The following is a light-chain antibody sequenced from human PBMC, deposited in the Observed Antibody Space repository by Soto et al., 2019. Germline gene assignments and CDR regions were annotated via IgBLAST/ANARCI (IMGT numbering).Light chain of an antibody. V-gene: IGLV2-14*03. J-gene: IGLJ1*01. CDR2: DVS. Sequence: QSVLTQPASVSGSPGQSITISCTGTSSDIGDPNYVSWYQQHPGKAPKLVIYDVSNRPSGVSNRFSGSKSANTASLTISGLQAEDEADYYCSSFRSSSTSYVFGTGTKVTVL. CDR3: SSFRSSSTSYV. CDR1: SSDIGDPNY.